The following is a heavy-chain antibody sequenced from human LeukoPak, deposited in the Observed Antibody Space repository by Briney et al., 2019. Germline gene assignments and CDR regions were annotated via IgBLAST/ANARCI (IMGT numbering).Heavy chain of an antibody. Sequence: SSETLSLTCTVSGDSISSSTYYGGWIRQPPGKGLEWIGSIHYSGSTYYNPSLKSRVTISVDTSKNQFALKVSSVTAADTAAYYCARHQFYGSGSYYFDQWGQGTLVTVSS. CDR3: ARHQFYGSGSYYFDQ. CDR1: GDSISSSTYY. J-gene: IGHJ4*02. D-gene: IGHD3-10*01. V-gene: IGHV4-39*01. CDR2: IHYSGST.